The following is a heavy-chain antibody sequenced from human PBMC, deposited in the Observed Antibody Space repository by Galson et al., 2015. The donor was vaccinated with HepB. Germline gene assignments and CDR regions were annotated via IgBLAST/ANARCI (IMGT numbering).Heavy chain of an antibody. CDR3: ARDLLGIAVAGLE. Sequence: SLRLSCAASGFTFSSYWMSWVRQAPGKGLEWVANIKQDGSEKYYVDSVKGRFTISRDNAKNSLYLQMNSLRAEDTAVYYCARDLLGIAVAGLEWGQGTLVTVSS. J-gene: IGHJ4*02. D-gene: IGHD6-19*01. V-gene: IGHV3-7*03. CDR1: GFTFSSYW. CDR2: IKQDGSEK.